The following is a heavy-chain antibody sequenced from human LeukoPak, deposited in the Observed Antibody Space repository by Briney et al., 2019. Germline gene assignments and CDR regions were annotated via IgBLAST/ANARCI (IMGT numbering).Heavy chain of an antibody. CDR3: ARSYDFWSGDSQFDY. CDR1: GVSITRYY. CDR2: IYYSGST. Sequence: SETLSLTCAVSGVSITRYYWTWIRQPPGKGLEYIAYIYYSGSTSYNPSLKSRVTMSVDTPKNQFSLKLSSVTAANTAVYYCARSYDFWSGDSQFDYWGQGTLVTVPS. J-gene: IGHJ4*02. D-gene: IGHD3-3*01. V-gene: IGHV4-59*01.